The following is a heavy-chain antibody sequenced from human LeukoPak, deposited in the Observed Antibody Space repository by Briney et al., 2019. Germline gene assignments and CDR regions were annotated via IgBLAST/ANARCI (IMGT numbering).Heavy chain of an antibody. CDR2: ISSSSSYI. Sequence: GGSLRLSCAASGFTFSSYSMNWVRQAPGKGLEWVSSISSSSSYIYYADSVKGRFTISRDNAKNSLYLQMNSLRAEDTAVYYCARDWSMVRGATNWYFDFWGRGTLVTVSS. V-gene: IGHV3-21*01. J-gene: IGHJ2*01. CDR1: GFTFSSYS. D-gene: IGHD3-10*01. CDR3: ARDWSMVRGATNWYFDF.